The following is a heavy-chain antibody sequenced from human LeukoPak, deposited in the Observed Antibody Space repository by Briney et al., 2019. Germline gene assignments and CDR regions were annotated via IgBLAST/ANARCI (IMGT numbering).Heavy chain of an antibody. CDR1: GGSISSNSYY. CDR3: ARSQNYYGSGDY. V-gene: IGHV4-39*07. J-gene: IGHJ4*02. CDR2: IYYTGST. D-gene: IGHD3-10*01. Sequence: SETLSLTCTVSGGSISSNSYYWGWIRHPPGKGLEWIGNIYYTGSTYYNPSLEGRVTISVDTSRNQFSVKLSSVTAADTAVYYCARSQNYYGSGDYWSQGTLVTVSS.